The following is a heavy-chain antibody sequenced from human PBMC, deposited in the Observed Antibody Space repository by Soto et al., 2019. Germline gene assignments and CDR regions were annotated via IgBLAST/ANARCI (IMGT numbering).Heavy chain of an antibody. D-gene: IGHD3-16*01. CDR2: IFWDDDK. Sequence: QITLKESGPTLVKPTQTLTLTCTFSGFSLSTSGVGVGWIRQPPGKALEWLGFIFWDDDKRYRPSLKNRVTNTQDXXKNQVVLTMTNMDPGDTGTYYCAHSQSFGGAEFDFWGQGTLVTVSS. CDR1: GFSLSTSGVG. J-gene: IGHJ4*02. V-gene: IGHV2-5*02. CDR3: AHSQSFGGAEFDF.